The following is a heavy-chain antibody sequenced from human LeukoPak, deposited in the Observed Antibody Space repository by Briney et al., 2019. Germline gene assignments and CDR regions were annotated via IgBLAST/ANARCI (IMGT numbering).Heavy chain of an antibody. V-gene: IGHV1-2*02. D-gene: IGHD5-24*01. J-gene: IGHJ4*02. CDR2: INPNSGGT. CDR3: AKIAGTSERWLQNLATE. CDR1: GYTFTGYY. Sequence: GASVKVSCKASGYTFTGYYMHWVRQAPGQGLEWMGWINPNSGGTNYAQKFQGRVTMTRDTSISTAYMELSRLRSDDTAVYYCAKIAGTSERWLQNLATEWGQGTLVTVSS.